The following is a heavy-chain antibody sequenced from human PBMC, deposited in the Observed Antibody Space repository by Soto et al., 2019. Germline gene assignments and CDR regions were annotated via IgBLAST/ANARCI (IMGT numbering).Heavy chain of an antibody. CDR3: AREGAPDIVVVPAAMGSGNYLGWFDP. CDR1: GYTFTSYA. CDR2: INAGNGNT. D-gene: IGHD2-2*01. J-gene: IGHJ5*02. Sequence: QVQLVQSGAEVKKPGASVKVSCEASGYTFTSYAMHWVRQAPGQRLEWMGWINAGNGNTKYSQKFQGRVTITRDTSASTAYMELSSLISEDTAVYYCAREGAPDIVVVPAAMGSGNYLGWFDPWGQGTLVTVSS. V-gene: IGHV1-3*01.